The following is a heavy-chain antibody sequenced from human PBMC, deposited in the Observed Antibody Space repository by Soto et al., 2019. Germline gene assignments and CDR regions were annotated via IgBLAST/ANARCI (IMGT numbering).Heavy chain of an antibody. V-gene: IGHV1-46*01. CDR1: GYTFTTYY. CDR3: ARERIAAYENWFDP. J-gene: IGHJ5*02. D-gene: IGHD6-6*01. CDR2: INPSSGSA. Sequence: ASVKVSCKASGYTFTTYYIHWVRQAPGQGLEWMAIINPSSGSAGYAQKFQVRVTVTRDTPTSTVYMELSSLRSEDTAVYYCARERIAAYENWFDPWGQGTLVTVSS.